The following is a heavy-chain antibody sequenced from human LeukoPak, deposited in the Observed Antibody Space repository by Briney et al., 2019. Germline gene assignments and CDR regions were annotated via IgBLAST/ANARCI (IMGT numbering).Heavy chain of an antibody. CDR2: INPNSGGT. CDR3: ARGVQTNYYDSSGYHDY. Sequence: GASVKVSCKASGYTFTGYYMHWVRQAPGQGLEWMGRINPNSGGTNYAQKFQGRVTMTRDTSISTAYMELSRLRSDDTAVYYCARGVQTNYYDSSGYHDYWGQGTLVTVSS. V-gene: IGHV1-2*06. CDR1: GYTFTGYY. J-gene: IGHJ4*02. D-gene: IGHD3-22*01.